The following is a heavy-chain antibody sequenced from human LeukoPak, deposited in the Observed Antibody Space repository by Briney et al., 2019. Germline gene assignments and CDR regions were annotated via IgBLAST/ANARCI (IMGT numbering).Heavy chain of an antibody. CDR3: AIDHGRGQYDIDGYYSLI. D-gene: IGHD3-22*01. V-gene: IGHV4-38-2*02. CDR1: GYSISSGYY. J-gene: IGHJ1*01. Sequence: PSETLSLTCAVSGYSISSGYYWGWIRQPPGKGLEWVGSIYHSGSTYYNPSLKSRVTISVDTSKNQFSLKLSSVTAADTAVYYCAIDHGRGQYDIDGYYSLIWGQGILVTVSS. CDR2: IYHSGST.